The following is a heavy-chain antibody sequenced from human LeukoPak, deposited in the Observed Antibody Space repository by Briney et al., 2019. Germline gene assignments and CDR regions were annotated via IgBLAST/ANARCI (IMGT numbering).Heavy chain of an antibody. V-gene: IGHV3-9*01. CDR3: AKDKYYDSSGYSDY. CDR1: GFTLDDYA. Sequence: GGSLRLSCAASGFTLDDYAMHWVRQAPGKGLEWVSGISWNSGSIGYADSVKGRFTISRDNAKNSLYLQMNSLRAEDTALYYCAKDKYYDSSGYSDYWGQGTLVTVSS. CDR2: ISWNSGSI. J-gene: IGHJ4*02. D-gene: IGHD3-22*01.